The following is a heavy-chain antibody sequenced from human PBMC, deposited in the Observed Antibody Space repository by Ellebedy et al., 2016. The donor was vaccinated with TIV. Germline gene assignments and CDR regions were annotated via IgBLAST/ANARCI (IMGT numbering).Heavy chain of an antibody. J-gene: IGHJ5*02. CDR1: GGSISSYY. CDR3: ARHELLLWFGESRFWFDP. D-gene: IGHD3-10*01. Sequence: GSLRLXCTVSGGSISSYYWSWIRQPPGKGLEWIGYIYYSGSTNYNPSLKSRVTISVDTSKNQFSLKLSSVTAADTAVYYCARHELLLWFGESRFWFDPWGQGTLVTVSS. V-gene: IGHV4-59*08. CDR2: IYYSGST.